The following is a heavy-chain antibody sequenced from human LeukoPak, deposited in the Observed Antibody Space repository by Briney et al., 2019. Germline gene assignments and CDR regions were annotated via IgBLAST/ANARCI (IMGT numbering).Heavy chain of an antibody. D-gene: IGHD4-17*01. CDR3: AKAGTTVTTHFDY. Sequence: GGSLRLSCAASGFTFSSYGMHWVRQAPGKGLEWVAAISYDGSNKYYADSVKGRLTISRDNSKNTLYLQMNSLRAEDTAVYYCAKAGTTVTTHFDYWGQGTLVTVSS. CDR1: GFTFSSYG. J-gene: IGHJ4*02. V-gene: IGHV3-30*18. CDR2: ISYDGSNK.